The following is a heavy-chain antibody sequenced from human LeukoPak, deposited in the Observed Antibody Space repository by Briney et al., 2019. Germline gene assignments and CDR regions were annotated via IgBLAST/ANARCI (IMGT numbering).Heavy chain of an antibody. CDR1: GFTFSSYA. J-gene: IGHJ4*02. V-gene: IGHV3-74*03. CDR3: ARDWYHAIDY. Sequence: PGRSLRLSCAASGFTFSSYAMHWVRQSPGKGLVWVARITSDGFSTTYAESVKGRFTISRDNAKNTLYLQMNSLRVEDTAIYYCARDWYHAIDYWGQGALVTVSS. CDR2: ITSDGFST. D-gene: IGHD1-14*01.